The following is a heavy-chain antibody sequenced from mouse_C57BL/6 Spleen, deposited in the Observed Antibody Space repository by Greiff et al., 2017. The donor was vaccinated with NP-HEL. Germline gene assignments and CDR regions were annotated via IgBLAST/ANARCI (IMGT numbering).Heavy chain of an antibody. D-gene: IGHD1-1*02. CDR3: TSSYGL. CDR1: GFNIKDDY. J-gene: IGHJ3*01. Sequence: DVKLVESGAELVRPGASVKLSCTASGFNIKDDYMHWVKQRPEQGLEWIGWIDPENGDTEYASKFQGKATITADTSSNTAYLQLSSLTSEDTAVYYCTSSYGLWGQGTLVTVSA. CDR2: IDPENGDT. V-gene: IGHV14-4*01.